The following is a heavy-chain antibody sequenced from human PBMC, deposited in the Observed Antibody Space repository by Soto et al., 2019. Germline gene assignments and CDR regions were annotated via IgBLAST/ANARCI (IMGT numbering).Heavy chain of an antibody. CDR2: INAGNGNT. CDR3: ARGLRLYYFDY. CDR1: GYTFTSYA. Sequence: QVQLVQSGAEVKKPGASVKVSCKASGYTFTSYAMHWVRQAPGQRLEWMGWINAGNGNTKYSQKFQGRVTITRDTSASKAYMELSSLRSEDTAVYYCARGLRLYYFDYWGQGTLVTVSS. V-gene: IGHV1-3*01. J-gene: IGHJ4*02.